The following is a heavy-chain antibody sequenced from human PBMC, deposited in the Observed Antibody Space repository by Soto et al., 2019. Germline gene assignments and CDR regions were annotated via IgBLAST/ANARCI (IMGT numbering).Heavy chain of an antibody. Sequence: EVQLVESGGGLVQPGGSLRLSCADSGFTISSNYMSVVRQAPGKGLEWVSVIYSGGSTYYADSVKGRFTISRDNSKNTLYLQMNNLRAEDTAEYYCERQVLLRFPWFDPWGQGPMVTFSS. CDR2: IYSGGST. J-gene: IGHJ5*02. V-gene: IGHV3-66*04. CDR3: ERQVLLRFPWFDP. D-gene: IGHD3-16*01. CDR1: GFTISSNY.